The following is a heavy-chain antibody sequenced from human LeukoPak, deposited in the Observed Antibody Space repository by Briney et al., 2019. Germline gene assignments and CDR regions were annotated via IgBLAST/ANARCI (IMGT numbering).Heavy chain of an antibody. Sequence: GGSLRLSCAASGFTVSSNYMSWIRQAPGKGLEWVSYISSSGSTIYYADSVKGRFTISRDNAKNSLYLQMNSLRAEDTAVYYCARDLNGAARPYYYYYMDVWGKGTTVTVSS. CDR2: ISSSGSTI. D-gene: IGHD6-6*01. CDR1: GFTVSSNY. V-gene: IGHV3-11*01. CDR3: ARDLNGAARPYYYYYMDV. J-gene: IGHJ6*03.